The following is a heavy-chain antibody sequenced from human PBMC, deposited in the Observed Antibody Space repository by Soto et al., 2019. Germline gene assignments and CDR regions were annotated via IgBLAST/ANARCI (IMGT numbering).Heavy chain of an antibody. D-gene: IGHD2-15*01. CDR2: IKTNTEGGTT. V-gene: IGHV3-15*07. CDR3: TTGSVEGV. CDR1: GLTISNAW. J-gene: IGHJ6*02. Sequence: EVQLVESGGGFIYPGGSLRLSCAASGLTISNAWMNWVRQAPGKGLEWVGRIKTNTEGGTTDYAAAVKGRFTVSRDDSQNTLYLQMNSLRTEHTAVYYCTTGSVEGVWGQGTTVTVSS.